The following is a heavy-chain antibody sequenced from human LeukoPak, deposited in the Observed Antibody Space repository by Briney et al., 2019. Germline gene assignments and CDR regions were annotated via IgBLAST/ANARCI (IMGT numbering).Heavy chain of an antibody. CDR3: AEHYYDSSGSPAGFQH. J-gene: IGHJ1*01. CDR1: GVAFSTSV. CDR2: ISGSGGTT. Sequence: SQIPSSVGSGVAFSTSVILGGRRAPKKKLQWVSAISGSGGTTYYADSVKGRFTISRDNSKNTLYLQMNSLRAEDTAVYYCAEHYYDSSGSPAGFQHWGQGTLVTVSS. V-gene: IGHV3-23*01. D-gene: IGHD3-22*01.